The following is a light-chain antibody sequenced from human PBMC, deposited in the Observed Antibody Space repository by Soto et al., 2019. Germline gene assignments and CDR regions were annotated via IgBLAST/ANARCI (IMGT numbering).Light chain of an antibody. CDR3: ETWDSNTRV. CDR2: LEGSGSY. J-gene: IGLJ2*01. Sequence: QSVLTQSSSASASLGSSVKLTCTLSSGHSSYIIAWHHQQPGKAPRYLMKLEGSGSYNKGSGVPDRFSGSSSGADRYLTISNLQFEDEANYYCETWDSNTRVFGGETQLTVL. V-gene: IGLV4-60*02. CDR1: SGHSSYI.